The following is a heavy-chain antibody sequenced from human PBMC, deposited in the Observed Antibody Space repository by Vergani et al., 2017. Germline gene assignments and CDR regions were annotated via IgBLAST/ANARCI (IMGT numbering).Heavy chain of an antibody. CDR2: MNPNSGNK. V-gene: IGHV1-8*01. J-gene: IGHJ4*02. D-gene: IGHD1-26*01. CDR1: GYTFTNYD. CDR3: ARVPTWETTRDKRFDF. Sequence: QVQLVQSGAEVMRPGASVKVSCKASGYTFTNYDINWVRQATGQGLEWMGWMNPNSGNKGYAQSFQGRITMTRNTSISTAYMELSSLRSEDTAVYYCARVPTWETTRDKRFDFWGQGTLVTVSS.